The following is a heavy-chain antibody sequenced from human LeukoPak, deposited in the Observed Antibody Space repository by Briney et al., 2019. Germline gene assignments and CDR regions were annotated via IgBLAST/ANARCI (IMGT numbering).Heavy chain of an antibody. J-gene: IGHJ4*02. CDR2: ISGSGGST. V-gene: IGHV3-23*01. CDR1: GFTFSSYA. CDR3: AKCSGGSCYSPFDY. D-gene: IGHD2-15*01. Sequence: GGSLRLACAASGFTFSSYAISWVRQAPGKGLEWVSAISGSGGSTYYVDSVKGRFTISRDNSKNTMYLQMNSLRAEDTAVYYCAKCSGGSCYSPFDYWGQGTLVTVSS.